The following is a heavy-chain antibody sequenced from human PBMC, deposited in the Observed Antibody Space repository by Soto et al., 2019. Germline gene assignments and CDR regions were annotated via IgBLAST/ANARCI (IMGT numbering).Heavy chain of an antibody. D-gene: IGHD3-10*01. CDR2: IIPLFGTP. V-gene: IGHV1-69*01. CDR3: ARDRDDYGSGNYYNRIDF. Sequence: QVQLVQSGAEVKTPGSSVKVSCKASGGIFSTYAISWLRQAPGQGLEWMGGIIPLFGTPNYAQRFQGRVTITADESTSTAYMELIRLRSEDTAVYYCARDRDDYGSGNYYNRIDFWGQGTLVTVSS. CDR1: GGIFSTYA. J-gene: IGHJ4*02.